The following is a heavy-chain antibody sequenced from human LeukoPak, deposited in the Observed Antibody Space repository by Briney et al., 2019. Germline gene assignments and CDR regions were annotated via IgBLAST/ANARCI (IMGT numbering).Heavy chain of an antibody. Sequence: SETLSLTCTVSGGSISSYYWSWIRQPAGKGLEWIGRIYSSGSTDYNPSLKSRVTMSVHTSKNQFSLKLSSVTAADTAVYYCAREGYSSLDYFDCWGQGTLVTVSS. D-gene: IGHD6-13*01. V-gene: IGHV4-4*07. CDR1: GGSISSYY. CDR2: IYSSGST. J-gene: IGHJ4*02. CDR3: AREGYSSLDYFDC.